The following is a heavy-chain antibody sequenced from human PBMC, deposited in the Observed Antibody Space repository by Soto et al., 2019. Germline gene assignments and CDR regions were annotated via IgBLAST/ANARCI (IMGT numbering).Heavy chain of an antibody. CDR1: RGSISSSLYY. J-gene: IGHJ4*02. CDR3: AGQLCTGGSCNLNRFDY. CDR2: IYYSGST. Sequence: SETRSLTCTVSRGSISSSLYYWGWIRQPPGKGLEWIGSIYYSGSTYYNPSLKSRVTISVDTSKNQFSLKLSSVTAADTAVYYCAGQLCTGGSCNLNRFDYWAQGTLVTVSS. D-gene: IGHD2-15*01. V-gene: IGHV4-39*01.